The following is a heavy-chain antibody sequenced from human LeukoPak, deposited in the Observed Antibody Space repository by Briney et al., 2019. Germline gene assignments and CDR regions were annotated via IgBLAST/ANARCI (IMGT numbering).Heavy chain of an antibody. CDR2: ISSSSSYI. Sequence: PGGSLRLSCAASGFTFSSYSMNWVRQAPGKGLEWVSSISSSSSYIYYADSVKGRFTISRDNAKNSLYLQMNSLRAEDTAVYYCVFSGYDSSGYDYFDYWGQGTLVTVSS. CDR3: VFSGYDSSGYDYFDY. J-gene: IGHJ4*02. V-gene: IGHV3-21*01. CDR1: GFTFSSYS. D-gene: IGHD3-22*01.